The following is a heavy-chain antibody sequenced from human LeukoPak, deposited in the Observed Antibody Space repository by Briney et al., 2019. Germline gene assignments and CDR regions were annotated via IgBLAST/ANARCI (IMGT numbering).Heavy chain of an antibody. J-gene: IGHJ4*02. CDR1: GGSFSGYY. Sequence: KSSETLSLTCAANGGSFSGYYWSWIRQPPGKGLEWIGEINHSGSVNYNPSLKSRVTISVDTSKKQFSLKLSSVTAADTAVYYCARGVDYYGVWGQGTLVTVSS. D-gene: IGHD3-10*01. CDR2: INHSGSV. V-gene: IGHV4-34*01. CDR3: ARGVDYYGV.